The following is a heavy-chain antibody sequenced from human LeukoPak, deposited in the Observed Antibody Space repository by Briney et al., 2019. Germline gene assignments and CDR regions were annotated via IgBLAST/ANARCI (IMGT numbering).Heavy chain of an antibody. Sequence: GGSLRLSCAASGFTFSSFWMSWVRQAPGKGLEWVSAISGSGGSTYYADSVKGRFTISRDNSKNTLYLQMNSLRAEDTAVYYCAKILQQWLVYYFDYWGQGTLVTVSS. CDR3: AKILQQWLVYYFDY. V-gene: IGHV3-23*01. J-gene: IGHJ4*02. CDR1: GFTFSSFW. D-gene: IGHD6-19*01. CDR2: ISGSGGST.